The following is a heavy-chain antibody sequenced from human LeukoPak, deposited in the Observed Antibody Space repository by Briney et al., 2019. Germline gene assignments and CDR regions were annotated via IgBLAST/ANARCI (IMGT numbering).Heavy chain of an antibody. CDR3: ARGRFRYGSGSY. CDR1: GYTLTELS. Sequence: ASVKVSCKVSGYTLTELSMHWVRQATGQGLEWMGWMNPNSGNTGYAQKFQGRVTMTRNTSISTAYMELSSLRSEDTAVYYCARGRFRYGSGSYWGQGTLVTVSS. CDR2: MNPNSGNT. J-gene: IGHJ4*02. D-gene: IGHD3-10*01. V-gene: IGHV1-8*01.